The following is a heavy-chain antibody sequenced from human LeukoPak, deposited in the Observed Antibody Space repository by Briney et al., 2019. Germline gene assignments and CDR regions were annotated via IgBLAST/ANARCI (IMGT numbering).Heavy chain of an antibody. CDR1: GFTFSSYG. D-gene: IGHD2-15*01. CDR2: IRYDGSNK. V-gene: IGHV3-30*02. CDR3: ARGVVVVAASNSNWFDP. Sequence: PGGSLRLSCAASGFTFSSYGMHWVRQAPGKGLEWVAFIRYDGSNKYYADSVKGRFTISRDNSKNTLYLQMNSLRAEDTAVYYCARGVVVVAASNSNWFDPWGQGTLVTVSS. J-gene: IGHJ5*02.